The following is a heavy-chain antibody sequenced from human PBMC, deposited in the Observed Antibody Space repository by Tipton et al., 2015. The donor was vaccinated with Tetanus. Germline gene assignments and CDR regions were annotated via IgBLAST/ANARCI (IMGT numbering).Heavy chain of an antibody. CDR3: AGVTAQRTELFFEH. Sequence: LRLSCTVSGGSIGNYYWSWIRQPPGKGLEWIGYIYYTGDTNYNPSLKSRVTISMDRSENQISLKMTSVTAADTAVYYCAGVTAQRTELFFEHWGQGTQVTVSS. D-gene: IGHD2-21*01. J-gene: IGHJ1*01. V-gene: IGHV4-59*01. CDR2: IYYTGDT. CDR1: GGSIGNYY.